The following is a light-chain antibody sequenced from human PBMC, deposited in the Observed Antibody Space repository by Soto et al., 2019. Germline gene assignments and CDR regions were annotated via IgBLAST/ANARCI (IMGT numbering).Light chain of an antibody. Sequence: QSVLTQPPSASGTPGQRVTISCSGSTSNIGTNTVNWYQQLPGTAPKLLIYHTYQRPSGIPDRFSGSKSGTSASLAITGLQAEDEADYYCQAYDYSLTASVFGGGTKLTVL. CDR3: QAYDYSLTASV. V-gene: IGLV1-44*01. J-gene: IGLJ3*02. CDR1: TSNIGTNT. CDR2: HTY.